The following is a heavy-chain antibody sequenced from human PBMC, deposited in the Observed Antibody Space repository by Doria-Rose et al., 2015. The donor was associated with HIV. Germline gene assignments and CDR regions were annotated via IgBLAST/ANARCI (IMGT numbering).Heavy chain of an antibody. V-gene: IGHV3-30*02. D-gene: IGHD4-17*01. CDR1: QFSFNNYG. J-gene: IGHJ4*02. CDR2: IRYDGSDK. CDR3: AKDAYTRLFYGDPDY. Sequence: VQSGGGLVKPGGSLRLSCQASQFSFNNYGMHWVRQALGQGLEWVAFIRYDGSDKYYAGSVKGRFTISRDNSKNTLYLQMNSLRTEDTAIYYCAKDAYTRLFYGDPDYWGQGTLVTVSS.